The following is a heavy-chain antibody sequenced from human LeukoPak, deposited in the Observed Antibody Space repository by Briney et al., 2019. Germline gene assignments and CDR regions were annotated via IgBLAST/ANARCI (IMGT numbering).Heavy chain of an antibody. CDR1: GYTFTSYD. Sequence: ASVKVSCKASGYTFTSYDINWVRQATGQGLEWMGWMNPNSGNTGYAQKFQGRVTMTRNTSISTAYMELSSLRSEDTAVYYCARAYSYVIAVDYWGQGTLVTVSS. CDR3: ARAYSYVIAVDY. CDR2: MNPNSGNT. J-gene: IGHJ4*02. D-gene: IGHD5-18*01. V-gene: IGHV1-8*01.